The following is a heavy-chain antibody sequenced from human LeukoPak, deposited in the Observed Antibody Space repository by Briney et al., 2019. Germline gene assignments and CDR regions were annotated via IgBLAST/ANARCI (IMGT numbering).Heavy chain of an antibody. J-gene: IGHJ4*02. Sequence: SETLSLTCTVSGGSISSYYWSWIRQPPGKGLEWIGYIYYSGSTNYNPSLKSRVTISVDTPKNQFSLKLSSVTAADTAVYYCARDLYGSGSTSSWGQGTLVTVSS. CDR1: GGSISSYY. V-gene: IGHV4-59*01. CDR2: IYYSGST. CDR3: ARDLYGSGSTSS. D-gene: IGHD3-10*01.